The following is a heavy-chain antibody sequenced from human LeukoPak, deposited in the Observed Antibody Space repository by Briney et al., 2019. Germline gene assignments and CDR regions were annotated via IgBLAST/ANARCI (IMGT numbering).Heavy chain of an antibody. J-gene: IGHJ4*02. Sequence: ASVKVSCKASGGTFSSYAISWVRQAPGQGLEWMGRIIPILGIANYAQKFQGRVTITADKSTSTAYMELSSLRSEDTAVYYCARELEYSYDSSGYYYFDYWGQGTLVTVSS. CDR1: GGTFSSYA. D-gene: IGHD3-22*01. CDR3: ARELEYSYDSSGYYYFDY. V-gene: IGHV1-69*04. CDR2: IIPILGIA.